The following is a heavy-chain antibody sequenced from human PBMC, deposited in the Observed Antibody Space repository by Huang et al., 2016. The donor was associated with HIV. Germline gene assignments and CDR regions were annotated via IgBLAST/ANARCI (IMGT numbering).Heavy chain of an antibody. Sequence: QVQLVQSGAEVKKPGASVKVSCKASGYTFTNYDINWVRQATGQGLEGMGWMNTNSGDTGCAQKFQGRVTMTRNTSISTAYMELSSLRSEDTAVYYCARGGLLWFGELSTWGQGTLVTVSS. V-gene: IGHV1-8*01. CDR3: ARGGLLWFGELST. CDR1: GYTFTNYD. D-gene: IGHD3-10*01. J-gene: IGHJ5*02. CDR2: MNTNSGDT.